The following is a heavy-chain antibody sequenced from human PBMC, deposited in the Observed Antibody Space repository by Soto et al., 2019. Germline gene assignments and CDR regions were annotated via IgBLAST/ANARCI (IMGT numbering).Heavy chain of an antibody. CDR3: ARDLEESGDVWTGVGLY. Sequence: QVQLVQSGAEVKKPGASVKVSCKASGYNFHSYGITWVRQAPGQGLEWLGWISAYNGETHSGQMLQGRVSLTIDISTSTAYIELRSLRSDDTAVYYCARDLEESGDVWTGVGLYWGKGTRVTVSS. CDR2: ISAYNGET. J-gene: IGHJ4*02. CDR1: GYNFHSYG. V-gene: IGHV1-18*01. D-gene: IGHD3-3*01.